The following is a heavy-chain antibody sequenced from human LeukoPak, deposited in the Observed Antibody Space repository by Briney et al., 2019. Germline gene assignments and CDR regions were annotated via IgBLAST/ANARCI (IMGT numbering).Heavy chain of an antibody. CDR2: ISSSGSTI. CDR1: GFTFSSYE. CDR3: ARYGSHDAFDI. Sequence: WGSLRLSCAASGFTFSSYEINWVRQVPGKGLEWVSYISSSGSTIYYADSVKGRFTISRDNAKNSLYLQMNSLRAEDTAVYYCARYGSHDAFDIWGQGTMVTVSS. D-gene: IGHD3-10*01. J-gene: IGHJ3*02. V-gene: IGHV3-48*03.